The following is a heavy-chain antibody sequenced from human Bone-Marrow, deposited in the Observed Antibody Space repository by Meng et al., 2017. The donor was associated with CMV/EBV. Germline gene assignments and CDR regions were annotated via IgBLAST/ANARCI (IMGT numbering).Heavy chain of an antibody. Sequence: SETLSLTCTVSGYSISSGYYWSWIRQPPGKGLEWIGEINHSGSTNYNPSLKSRVTISVDTSKNQFSLKLSSVTAADTAVYYCARNPLSGYYFYWGQGTLVTGSS. V-gene: IGHV4-38-2*02. J-gene: IGHJ4*02. CDR1: GYSISSGYY. D-gene: IGHD3-22*01. CDR2: INHSGST. CDR3: ARNPLSGYYFY.